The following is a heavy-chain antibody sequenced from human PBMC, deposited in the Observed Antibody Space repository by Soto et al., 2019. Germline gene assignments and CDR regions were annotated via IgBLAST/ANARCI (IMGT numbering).Heavy chain of an antibody. J-gene: IGHJ6*03. V-gene: IGHV3-23*01. CDR2: ISGSGST. CDR3: AKALRFTFTTGYYMDV. CDR1: GFTVSSYA. D-gene: IGHD3-16*01. Sequence: EVQLLESGGGMVQPGRSLRLSCAASGFTVSSYAMSWVRQAPGKGLEWVSAISGSGSTYSADSVKGRFTISRDSSKNTVHLEMNSLRAEDTAVYYCAKALRFTFTTGYYMDVWGRGTTVTVSS.